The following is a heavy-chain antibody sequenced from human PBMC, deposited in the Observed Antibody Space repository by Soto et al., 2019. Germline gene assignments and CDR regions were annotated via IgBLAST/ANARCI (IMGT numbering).Heavy chain of an antibody. Sequence: ASVKVSCTASGYTFTVYYMHWVRQAPGQGLEWMGWINPNSGGTNYAQKFQGWVTMTRDTSISTAYMELSRLRSDDTAVYYCARTYPDAFDIWGQGTMVTVSS. D-gene: IGHD2-2*01. J-gene: IGHJ3*02. V-gene: IGHV1-2*04. CDR1: GYTFTVYY. CDR2: INPNSGGT. CDR3: ARTYPDAFDI.